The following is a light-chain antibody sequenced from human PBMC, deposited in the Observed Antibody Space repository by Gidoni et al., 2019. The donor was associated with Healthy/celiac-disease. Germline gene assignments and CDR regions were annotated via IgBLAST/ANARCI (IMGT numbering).Light chain of an antibody. V-gene: IGKV1-9*01. CDR2: AAS. CDR1: QGISSY. J-gene: IGKJ3*01. Sequence: DIQLTQSPSLLSASVGDRVTITCRASQGISSYLAWYQQKPGKAPKLLIYAASTLQGGVPSRFSGSGSGTEFTLTISSLQPEDFATYSCQQLSSSPFTFGPGTKVDIK. CDR3: QQLSSSPFT.